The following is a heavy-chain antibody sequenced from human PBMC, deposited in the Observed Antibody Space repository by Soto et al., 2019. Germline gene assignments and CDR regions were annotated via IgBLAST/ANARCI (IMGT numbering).Heavy chain of an antibody. CDR3: AKDTRDIVVVPAAMMYYYGMDV. J-gene: IGHJ6*02. CDR1: GFTFSSYG. D-gene: IGHD2-2*01. V-gene: IGHV3-30*18. CDR2: ISYDGSNK. Sequence: QVQLVESGGGVVQSGRSLRLSCAASGFTFSSYGMHWVRQAPGKGLEWVAVISYDGSNKYYADSVKGRFTISRDNSKNTLYLQMNSLRAEDTAVYYCAKDTRDIVVVPAAMMYYYGMDVWGQGTTVTVSS.